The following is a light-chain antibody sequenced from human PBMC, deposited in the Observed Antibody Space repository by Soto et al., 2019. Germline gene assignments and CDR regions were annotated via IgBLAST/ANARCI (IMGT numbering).Light chain of an antibody. CDR1: QGISSA. V-gene: IGKV1-13*02. J-gene: IGKJ2*01. CDR3: QQFNIYPT. Sequence: AIQLTQSPSSLSASVGDRVTITCRASQGISSALAWYQQKPGKAPKLLIYDASSLESGVPSRFSGSGSGTDFTLTSSDLQPEDFATYYCQQFNIYPTFGQGTKLEIK. CDR2: DAS.